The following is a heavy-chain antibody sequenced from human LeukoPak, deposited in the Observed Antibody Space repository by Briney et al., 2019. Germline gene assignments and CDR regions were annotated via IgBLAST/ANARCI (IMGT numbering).Heavy chain of an antibody. CDR3: AKDLKF. J-gene: IGHJ4*02. CDR1: GFTFSTYW. CDR2: IKEDGRQK. Sequence: GGSLRLSCAASGFTFSTYWMSWVRQAPGKGLEWVANIKEDGRQKFYVDSVKGRFTISRDNAKNSLYLQMDSLRAEDTAVYYCAKDLKFWGQGTLVTVSS. V-gene: IGHV3-7*01.